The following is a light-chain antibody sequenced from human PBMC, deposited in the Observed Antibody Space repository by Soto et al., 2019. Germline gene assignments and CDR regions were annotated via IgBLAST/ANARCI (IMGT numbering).Light chain of an antibody. J-gene: IGLJ2*01. V-gene: IGLV1-40*01. CDR1: SSNIGAGYD. Sequence: QTVVTQPPSVSGAPGQRVTIYCTGSSSNIGAGYDVHWYQQLPGTAPKLLIYGNGNRPSGVPDRFSGSKSGTSASLAITGLQAEDEVDYYCQFYDSRLSGYLVFGGGTKLTVL. CDR3: QFYDSRLSGYLV. CDR2: GNG.